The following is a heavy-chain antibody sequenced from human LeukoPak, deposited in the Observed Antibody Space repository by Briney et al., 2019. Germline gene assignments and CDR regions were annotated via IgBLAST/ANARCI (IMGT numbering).Heavy chain of an antibody. CDR2: ISWNSGSI. Sequence: GRSLRLSCAASGFTFDDCAMHWVRQAPGKGLEWVSGISWNSGSIGYADSVKGRFTISRDNAKNSLYLQMNSLRAEDTALYYCAKDRSGNPVRYFDLWGRGTLVTVSS. CDR1: GFTFDDCA. CDR3: AKDRSGNPVRYFDL. D-gene: IGHD4-23*01. V-gene: IGHV3-9*01. J-gene: IGHJ2*01.